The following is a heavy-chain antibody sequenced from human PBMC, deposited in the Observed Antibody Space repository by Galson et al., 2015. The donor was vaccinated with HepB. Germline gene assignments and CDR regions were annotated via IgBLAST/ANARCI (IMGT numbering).Heavy chain of an antibody. J-gene: IGHJ2*01. CDR2: INSGSGTI. V-gene: IGHV3-48*02. CDR3: ASVTAATGWYFDL. D-gene: IGHD1-7*01. CDR1: GFTFSRYW. Sequence: SLRLSCAGSGFTFSRYWMGWVRQAPGKGLAWISYINSGSGTIYYADSVRGRFTISRDNAQNSLYLQMNSLRDEDTAVYFCASVTAATGWYFDLWGRGTLVTVSS.